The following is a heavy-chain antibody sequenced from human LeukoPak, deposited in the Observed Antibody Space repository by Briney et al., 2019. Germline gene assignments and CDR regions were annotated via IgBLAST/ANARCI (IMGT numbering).Heavy chain of an antibody. CDR3: ARRGYSYPFDY. CDR1: GYTFTSYY. J-gene: IGHJ4*02. CDR2: INPSGGST. Sequence: ASVKVSCKASGYTFTSYYMHWVRQAPGQGLEWMGIINPSGGSTSYAQKFQGRATMTRDTSTSTVYMELSSLRSEDTAVYYCARRGYSYPFDYWGQGTLVTVSS. V-gene: IGHV1-46*01. D-gene: IGHD5-18*01.